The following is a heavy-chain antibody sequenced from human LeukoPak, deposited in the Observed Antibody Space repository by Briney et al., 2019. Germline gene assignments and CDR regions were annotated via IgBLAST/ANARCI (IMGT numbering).Heavy chain of an antibody. D-gene: IGHD3-22*01. J-gene: IGHJ4*02. CDR2: IKSKTDGGTT. CDR1: GFTFSNAW. Sequence: PGGSLRLSCAASGFTFSNAWMSWVRQAPGKGLEWVGRIKSKTDGGTTDYAAPVKGRFTISRDDSKNTLYLQMNSLKTEDTAVYYCTTTDDSSGYLSDNWGQGTLVTVSP. V-gene: IGHV3-15*01. CDR3: TTTDDSSGYLSDN.